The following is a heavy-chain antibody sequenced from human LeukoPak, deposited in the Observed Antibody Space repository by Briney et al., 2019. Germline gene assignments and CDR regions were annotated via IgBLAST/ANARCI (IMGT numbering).Heavy chain of an antibody. CDR2: ITNNGGTT. CDR1: GFTFSSYA. Sequence: GGSLRLACGASGFTFSSYAMHWVGQAPGKGLEYVSAITNNGGTTYYANSVKGRFTISRDNAKNTLYLQMNSLRAEDTAVYYCARVSGMGYWGQGTLVTVSS. J-gene: IGHJ4*02. V-gene: IGHV3-64*01. CDR3: ARVSGMGY. D-gene: IGHD1-26*01.